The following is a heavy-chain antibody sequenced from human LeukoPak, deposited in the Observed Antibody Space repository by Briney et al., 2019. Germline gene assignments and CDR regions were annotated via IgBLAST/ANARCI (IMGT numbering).Heavy chain of an antibody. D-gene: IGHD5-24*01. V-gene: IGHV4-59*01. Sequence: PSETLSLTCTVSGGSISSYYWSWIRQPPGKGLEWIGYIYYSGSTNYNPSLKSRVTISVDTSKNQFSLKLSSVTAADTAVYYCARWLQLRPDAFDIWGQGTMVTVSS. CDR1: GGSISSYY. CDR3: ARWLQLRPDAFDI. J-gene: IGHJ3*02. CDR2: IYYSGST.